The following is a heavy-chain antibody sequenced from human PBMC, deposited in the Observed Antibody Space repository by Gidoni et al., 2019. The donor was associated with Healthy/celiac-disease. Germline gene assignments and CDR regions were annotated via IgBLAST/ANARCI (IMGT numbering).Heavy chain of an antibody. J-gene: IGHJ4*02. CDR3: ARGNYDSVFDY. CDR1: GGSFSGYY. CDR2: INHSGST. V-gene: IGHV4-34*01. D-gene: IGHD3-22*01. Sequence: QVQLQQWGAGLLKPSETLSLTCAVYGGSFSGYYWSWIRQPPGQGLEWIGEINHSGSTNYNPSLKSRVTISVDTSKNQFSLKLSSVTAADTAVYYCARGNYDSVFDYWGQGTLVTVSS.